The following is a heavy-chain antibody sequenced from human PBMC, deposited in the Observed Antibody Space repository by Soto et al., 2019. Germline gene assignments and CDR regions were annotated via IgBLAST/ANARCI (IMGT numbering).Heavy chain of an antibody. CDR3: ARAVVVVAGSVYLDH. CDR2: VHPGDSDT. V-gene: IGHV5-51*01. J-gene: IGHJ4*02. D-gene: IGHD2-15*01. CDR1: GYSFTSYW. Sequence: GESLKISCKXSGYSFTSYWIAWVRQMPGKGLEWMGIVHPGDSDTRYSPSIQGQVTISVDKSISTAYLQWSSLKASDTAMYYCARAVVVVAGSVYLDHCGQGTLVTVSS.